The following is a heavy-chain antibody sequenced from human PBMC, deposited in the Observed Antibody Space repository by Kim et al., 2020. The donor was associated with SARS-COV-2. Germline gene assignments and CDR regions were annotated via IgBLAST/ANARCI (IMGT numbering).Heavy chain of an antibody. D-gene: IGHD4-17*01. CDR1: GYTLTELS. CDR2: FDPEDGET. J-gene: IGHJ6*02. V-gene: IGHV1-24*01. Sequence: ASVKVSCKVSGYTLTELSMHWVRQAPGKGLEWMGGFDPEDGETIYAQKFQGRVTMTEDTSTDTAYMELSSLRSEDTAVYYCATPSTVTTLNTPYYYYYGMDVWGQGTTVTVSS. CDR3: ATPSTVTTLNTPYYYYYGMDV.